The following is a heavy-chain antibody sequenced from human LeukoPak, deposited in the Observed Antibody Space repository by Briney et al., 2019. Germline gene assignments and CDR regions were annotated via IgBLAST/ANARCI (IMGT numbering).Heavy chain of an antibody. J-gene: IGHJ4*02. Sequence: PGGSLRLFCAASGFTFINYAMTWVRQAPGKGLEWVSAISGSGDSTFNADSVKGRFTISRDNSKNTLYLQMNSLRAEDTALYYCAKSTVAKYDYWGQGTLVAVSS. CDR1: GFTFINYA. D-gene: IGHD4-11*01. CDR2: ISGSGDST. CDR3: AKSTVAKYDY. V-gene: IGHV3-23*01.